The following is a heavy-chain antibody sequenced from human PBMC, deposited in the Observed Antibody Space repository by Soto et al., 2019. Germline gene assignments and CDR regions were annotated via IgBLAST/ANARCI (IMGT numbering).Heavy chain of an antibody. D-gene: IGHD6-19*01. V-gene: IGHV6-1*01. J-gene: IGHJ3*02. CDR3: ALSGLAMDAFDI. CDR2: TYYRSKWYN. CDR1: GDSVSSNSAA. Sequence: SLSCAISGDSVSSNSAAWNWIRQSPSRGLEWLGRTYYRSKWYNDYAVSVKSRITINPDTSKNQFSLQLNSVTPEDTAVYYCALSGLAMDAFDIWGQGTMVTVSS.